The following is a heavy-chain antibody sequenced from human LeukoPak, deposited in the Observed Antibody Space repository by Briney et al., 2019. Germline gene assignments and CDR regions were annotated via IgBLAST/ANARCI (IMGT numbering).Heavy chain of an antibody. V-gene: IGHV3-11*04. J-gene: IGHJ6*03. CDR2: ISSSGSTI. Sequence: TGGSLRLSCAASGFTFSDYYMSWIRQAPGKGLEWVSYISSSGSTIYYADSVKGRFTISRDNAKNSLYLQMNSLRAEDTAVYYCARRMQTMVESGYYYYYYYMDVWGKGTTVTVSS. D-gene: IGHD3-10*01. CDR1: GFTFSDYY. CDR3: ARRMQTMVESGYYYYYYYMDV.